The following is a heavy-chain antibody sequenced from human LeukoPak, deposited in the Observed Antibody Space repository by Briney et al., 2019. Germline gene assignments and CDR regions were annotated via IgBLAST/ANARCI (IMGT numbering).Heavy chain of an antibody. CDR3: ARVRGLRSGLVPYSFDY. J-gene: IGHJ4*02. CDR1: GGSFSGYY. Sequence: SETLSLTCAVYGGSFSGYYWSWIRQPPGKGLEWIGEINHSGSTNYNPSLKSRVTISVDTSKNQFSLKLSSVTAADTAVYYCARVRGLRSGLVPYSFDYWGQGTLVTVSS. CDR2: INHSGST. D-gene: IGHD3-16*01. V-gene: IGHV4-34*01.